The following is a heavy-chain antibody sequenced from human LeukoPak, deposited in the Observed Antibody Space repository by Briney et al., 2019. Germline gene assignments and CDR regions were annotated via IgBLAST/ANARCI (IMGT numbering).Heavy chain of an antibody. Sequence: ASVKVSCTASGYTFTSYDINWVRQATGQGLEWMGWMNPNSGNTGYAQKFQGRVTITRNTSISTAYMELSSLRSEDTAVYYCARVEKRGIAARGSFDYWGQGTLVTVSS. J-gene: IGHJ4*02. V-gene: IGHV1-8*03. CDR3: ARVEKRGIAARGSFDY. CDR1: GYTFTSYD. CDR2: MNPNSGNT. D-gene: IGHD6-13*01.